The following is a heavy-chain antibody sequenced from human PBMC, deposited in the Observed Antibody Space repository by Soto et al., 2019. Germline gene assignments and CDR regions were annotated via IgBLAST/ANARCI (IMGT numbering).Heavy chain of an antibody. CDR1: GYSFTSYW. V-gene: IGHV5-10-1*01. CDR3: ARWDSNNNRFDP. CDR2: IDPSDSYT. Sequence: GESLKISCKGSGYSFTSYWISWVRQMPGKGLEWMGRIDPSDSYTNYSPSFQGHVTISADKSISTAYLQWSSLKASDTAMYYCARWDSNNNRFDPWGQGTLVTVSS. D-gene: IGHD6-13*01. J-gene: IGHJ5*02.